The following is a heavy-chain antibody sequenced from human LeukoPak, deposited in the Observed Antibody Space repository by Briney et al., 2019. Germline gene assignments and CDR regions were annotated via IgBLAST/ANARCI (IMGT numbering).Heavy chain of an antibody. D-gene: IGHD3-16*01. J-gene: IGHJ6*03. V-gene: IGHV3-21*06. Sequence: GGSLRLSCAASGFTFSSYSMDWVRQAPGKGLEWVSFISTSSSYIYYADSVKGRFTISRDNAKNSLYLQMNSLRAEDTAVYYCARDGGVGRGGARPPYYYYYYMDVWGKGTTVTISS. CDR2: ISTSSSYI. CDR3: ARDGGVGRGGARPPYYYYYYMDV. CDR1: GFTFSSYS.